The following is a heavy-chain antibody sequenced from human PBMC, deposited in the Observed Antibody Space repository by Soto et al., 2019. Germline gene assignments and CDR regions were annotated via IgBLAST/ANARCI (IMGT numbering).Heavy chain of an antibody. Sequence: ASVKVSCKASGYTFTSYGISWVRQAPGQGLEWMGWISAYNGNTNYAQKLQGRVTMTTDTSTSTAYMELRSLRSDDTAVYYCAREGRIAVAGTADYYYGMDVWGQGTTVTVSS. CDR2: ISAYNGNT. CDR1: GYTFTSYG. V-gene: IGHV1-18*01. J-gene: IGHJ6*02. CDR3: AREGRIAVAGTADYYYGMDV. D-gene: IGHD6-13*01.